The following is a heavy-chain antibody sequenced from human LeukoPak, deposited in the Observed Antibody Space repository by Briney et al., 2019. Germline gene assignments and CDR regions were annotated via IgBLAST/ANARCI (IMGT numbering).Heavy chain of an antibody. D-gene: IGHD2-8*01. CDR3: ARHPAYCTNGVCYCDY. Sequence: SETLSLTCAVSGGSISSSSYYWGWIRQPPGKGLEWIASIYYSGSTYYNPSLKSRLTISVDTSKNQFSLKLSSVTAADTAVYYCARHPAYCTNGVCYCDYWGQGTLVTVSS. V-gene: IGHV4-39*01. CDR2: IYYSGST. CDR1: GGSISSSSYY. J-gene: IGHJ4*02.